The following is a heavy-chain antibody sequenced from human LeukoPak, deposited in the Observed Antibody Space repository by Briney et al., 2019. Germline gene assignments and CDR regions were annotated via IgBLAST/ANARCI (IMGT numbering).Heavy chain of an antibody. J-gene: IGHJ4*02. CDR3: AMEWELLEAFDY. V-gene: IGHV3-21*01. Sequence: GGSLRLSCAASGFTFSSYSMNWVRQAPGRGLECVSSISSSSSYIYYADSVKGRFTISRDNAKNSLYLQMNSMRAEDTAVYYCAMEWELLEAFDYWGPGTLVTVSS. CDR2: ISSSSSYI. CDR1: GFTFSSYS. D-gene: IGHD1-26*01.